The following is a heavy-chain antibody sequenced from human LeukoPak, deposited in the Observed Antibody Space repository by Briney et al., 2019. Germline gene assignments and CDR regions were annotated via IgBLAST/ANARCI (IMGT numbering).Heavy chain of an antibody. D-gene: IGHD1-7*01. Sequence: SQTLSLTCTVSGGTISSGSYYWSWFRQPAGKGLEWIGRIYTSGSTNYNPSLKSRVTISVDTSKNQFSLKLSSVTAADTAVYYCARGRTGTTRGTYYFDYWGQGTLVTVSS. J-gene: IGHJ4*02. V-gene: IGHV4-61*02. CDR2: IYTSGST. CDR3: ARGRTGTTRGTYYFDY. CDR1: GGTISSGSYY.